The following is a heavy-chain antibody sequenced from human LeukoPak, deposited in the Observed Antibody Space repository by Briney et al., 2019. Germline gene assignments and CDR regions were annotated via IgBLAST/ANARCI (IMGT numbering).Heavy chain of an antibody. J-gene: IGHJ4*02. V-gene: IGHV3-15*01. CDR3: TTDAGYDSRWYNY. CDR1: GGSFSGYY. D-gene: IGHD6-13*01. CDR2: IKSKNDGGTI. Sequence: ETLSLTCAVYGGSFSGYYWSWVRQAPGKGLEWVGRIKSKNDGGTIGYAAPVKGRFNISRDDSRNTLYLQMNSLKTEDTAVYYCTTDAGYDSRWYNYWGQGSLVTVSS.